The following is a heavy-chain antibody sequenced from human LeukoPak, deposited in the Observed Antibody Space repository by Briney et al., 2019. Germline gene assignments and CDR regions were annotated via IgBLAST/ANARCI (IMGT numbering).Heavy chain of an antibody. CDR3: AKDPSSSGYYSD. CDR2: ISGSGGST. CDR1: GLTFSSYA. Sequence: PGGSLRLSCAASGLTFSSYAMSWVRQAPGKGLEWVSAISGSGGSTYYADSVKGRFTISRDNSKNTLYLQMNSLRAEDTAVYYCAKDPSSSGYYSDWGQGTLVTVSS. V-gene: IGHV3-23*01. J-gene: IGHJ4*02. D-gene: IGHD3-22*01.